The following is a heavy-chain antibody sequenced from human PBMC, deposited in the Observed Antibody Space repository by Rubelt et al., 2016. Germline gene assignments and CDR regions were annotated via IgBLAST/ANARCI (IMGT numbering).Heavy chain of an antibody. V-gene: IGHV3-48*01. D-gene: IGHD3-10*01. CDR3: ASFRSGYGSGSSYKDYFDY. J-gene: IGHJ4*02. Sequence: GGGVFQPGRSLRLSCAASGFTFSSYAMHWVRQVPGKGPERVSYISSSSRTIDYADSVKGRFTTPREQAAKSLYLQINSLRAEDTAVYYCASFRSGYGSGSSYKDYFDYWGQGTLVTVSS. CDR2: ISSSSRTI. CDR1: GFTFSSYA.